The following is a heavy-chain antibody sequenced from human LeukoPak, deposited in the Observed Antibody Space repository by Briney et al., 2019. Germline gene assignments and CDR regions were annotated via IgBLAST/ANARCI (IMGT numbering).Heavy chain of an antibody. D-gene: IGHD3-9*01. CDR3: ARTDDIFTGGLDV. J-gene: IGHJ6*02. CDR1: GFTFSSYS. CDR2: VTGSGTYK. V-gene: IGHV3-21*01. Sequence: GGSLRLSCAASGFTFSSYSINWVHQAPAKGLEWVSSVTGSGTYKYYVDSVKGRFTISRDNAKNSLFLQMNSLRADDTAVYYCARTDDIFTGGLDVWGQGTTVSVSS.